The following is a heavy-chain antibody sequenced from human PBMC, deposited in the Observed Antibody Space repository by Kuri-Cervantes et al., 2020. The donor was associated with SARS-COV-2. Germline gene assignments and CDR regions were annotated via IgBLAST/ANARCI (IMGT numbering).Heavy chain of an antibody. CDR2: IYTSGST. J-gene: IGHJ4*02. Sequence: LRLSCTVSGGSISSGSYYWSWIRQPAGKGLEWIGRIYTSGSTNYNPSLKSRVTISVDTSENQFSLKLSSVTAADTAVYYCARGVIVGELSLFGKNWGQGTLVTVSS. V-gene: IGHV4-61*02. CDR1: GGSISSGSYY. D-gene: IGHD3-16*02. CDR3: ARGVIVGELSLFGKN.